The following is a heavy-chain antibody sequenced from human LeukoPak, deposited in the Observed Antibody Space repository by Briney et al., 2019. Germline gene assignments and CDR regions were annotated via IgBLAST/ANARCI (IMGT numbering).Heavy chain of an antibody. CDR3: TTDVGSGKADYYFDY. Sequence: SVKVSCKASGGTFSSYAISWVRQAPGQGLEWMGRIIPILGIANYAQKFQGRVTITADKSTSTAYMELSSLRSEDTAVYYCTTDVGSGKADYYFDYWGQGTLVTVSS. CDR2: IIPILGIA. J-gene: IGHJ4*02. V-gene: IGHV1-69*04. CDR1: GGTFSSYA. D-gene: IGHD3-10*01.